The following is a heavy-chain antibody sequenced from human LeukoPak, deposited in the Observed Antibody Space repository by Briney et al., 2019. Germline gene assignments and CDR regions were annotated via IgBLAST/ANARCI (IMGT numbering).Heavy chain of an antibody. V-gene: IGHV4-61*01. CDR3: ARVRDSSGYYRNWFDP. D-gene: IGHD3-22*01. J-gene: IGHJ5*02. Sequence: SETLSLTCTVSGYSISSGYYWSWIRQPPGKGLEWIGYIYYSGSTNYNPSLKSRVTISVDTSKNQFSLKLSSVTAADTAVYYCARVRDSSGYYRNWFDPWGQGTLVTVSS. CDR2: IYYSGST. CDR1: GYSISSGYY.